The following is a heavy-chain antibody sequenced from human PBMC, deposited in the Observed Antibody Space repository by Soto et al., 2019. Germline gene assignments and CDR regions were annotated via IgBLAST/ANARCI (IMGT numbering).Heavy chain of an antibody. D-gene: IGHD6-19*01. Sequence: GGSLRLSCAASGFTFDDYAMHWVRQAPGKGLEWVSGISWNSGSIGYADSVKGRFTISRDNAKNSLYLQMNSLRAEDTALYYCAKAIGGYSSGFFYVWGQGTLVTVSS. V-gene: IGHV3-9*01. CDR2: ISWNSGSI. J-gene: IGHJ4*02. CDR1: GFTFDDYA. CDR3: AKAIGGYSSGFFYV.